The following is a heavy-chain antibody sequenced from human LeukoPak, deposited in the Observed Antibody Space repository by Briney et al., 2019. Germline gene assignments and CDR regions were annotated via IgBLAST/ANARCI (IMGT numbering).Heavy chain of an antibody. J-gene: IGHJ3*02. V-gene: IGHV4-39*01. D-gene: IGHD1-26*01. Sequence: SETLSLTCIVSGGSISSSNYYWGWIRQPPGKGLEWIGSIYYSGRTYYNPSLKSRVAISVDASKSQFSLKLSSVTAADTSVYYCARRGSGSKEAFDIWGQGTLVTVSS. CDR1: GGSISSSNYY. CDR2: IYYSGRT. CDR3: ARRGSGSKEAFDI.